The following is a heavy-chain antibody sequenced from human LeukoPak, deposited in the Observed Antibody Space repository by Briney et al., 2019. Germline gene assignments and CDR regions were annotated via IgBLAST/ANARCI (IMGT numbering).Heavy chain of an antibody. J-gene: IGHJ6*02. V-gene: IGHV1-69*13. Sequence: ASVTVSCTASGGTFSIYAISWVRQAPGQGLEWMGGIIPIFGTANYAQKFQGRVTITADESTSTAYMELSSLRSEDTAVHYCARASTVTPYYYYGMDVWGQGTTVTVSS. D-gene: IGHD4-11*01. CDR1: GGTFSIYA. CDR2: IIPIFGTA. CDR3: ARASTVTPYYYYGMDV.